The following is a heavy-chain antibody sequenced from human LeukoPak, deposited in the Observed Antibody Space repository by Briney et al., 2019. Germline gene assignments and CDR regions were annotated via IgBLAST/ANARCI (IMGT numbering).Heavy chain of an antibody. V-gene: IGHV3-48*03. Sequence: GSLRLSCAASGFTFSSYEMNWVRQAPGKGLEWVSYISSSGSTIYYADSVKGRFTISKDNAKNSLYLQMNSLRAEDTAVYYCAELGITMIGGVWGKGTTVTISS. CDR1: GFTFSSYE. CDR2: ISSSGSTI. CDR3: AELGITMIGGV. J-gene: IGHJ6*04. D-gene: IGHD3-10*02.